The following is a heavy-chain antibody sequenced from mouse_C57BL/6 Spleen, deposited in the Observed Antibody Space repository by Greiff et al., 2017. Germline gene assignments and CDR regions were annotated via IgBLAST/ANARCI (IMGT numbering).Heavy chain of an antibody. D-gene: IGHD2-14*01. CDR1: GYTFTSYW. V-gene: IGHV1-69*01. CDR2: IDPSDSYT. Sequence: QQSGAELVMPGASVKLSCKASGYTFTSYWMHWVKQRPGQGLEWIGEIDPSDSYTNYNQKFKGKSTLTVDKSSSTAYMQLSSLTSEDSAVYYCARRRVPYYFDYWGQGTTLTVSS. CDR3: ARRRVPYYFDY. J-gene: IGHJ2*01.